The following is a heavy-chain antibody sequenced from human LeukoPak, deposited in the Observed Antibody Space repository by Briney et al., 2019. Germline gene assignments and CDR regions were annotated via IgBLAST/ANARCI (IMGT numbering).Heavy chain of an antibody. V-gene: IGHV3-74*01. CDR3: TRDAPGGALLADY. CDR2: IESDGTYT. J-gene: IGHJ4*02. D-gene: IGHD3-10*01. CDR1: GFRFSSEW. Sequence: GGSLRLSCAASGFRFSSEWMHWVRQAPGKGLEWVSVIESDGTYTNYADSVKGRFTISRDNAKNTLYLQMNSLRVEDTAVYFCTRDAPGGALLADYWGQGTLVPVSS.